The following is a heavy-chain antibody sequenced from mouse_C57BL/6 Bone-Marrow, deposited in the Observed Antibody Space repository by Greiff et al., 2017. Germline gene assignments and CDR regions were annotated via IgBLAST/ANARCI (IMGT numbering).Heavy chain of an antibody. V-gene: IGHV1-53*01. CDR1: GYTFTSYW. CDR3: ASGGDDYDWFAY. J-gene: IGHJ3*01. CDR2: INPSNGGT. D-gene: IGHD2-4*01. Sequence: QVQLQQPGTELVKPGASVKLSCKASGYTFTSYWMHWVKQRPGQGLEWIGNINPSNGGTNYNEKFKSKATLTVDKSSSTAYMQLSSLISEDSAVYDCASGGDDYDWFAYWGQGTLVTVSA.